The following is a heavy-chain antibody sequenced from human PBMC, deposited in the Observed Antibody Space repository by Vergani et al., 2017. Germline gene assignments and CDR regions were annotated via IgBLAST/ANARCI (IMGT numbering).Heavy chain of an antibody. CDR1: GGSISSSNYY. V-gene: IGHV4-39*02. CDR2: IYYSGNT. D-gene: IGHD2-2*01. J-gene: IGHJ5*02. CDR3: ARDVGYCSSTSCYFWFDP. Sequence: QLQLQESGPGLVKPSETLSLTCTVSGGSISSSNYYWGWIRQPPGKGLEWIGSIYYSGNTYYNPSLKSRVTISVDTSKNQFSLKLSSVTAADTAVYYCARDVGYCSSTSCYFWFDPWGQGTLVTVSS.